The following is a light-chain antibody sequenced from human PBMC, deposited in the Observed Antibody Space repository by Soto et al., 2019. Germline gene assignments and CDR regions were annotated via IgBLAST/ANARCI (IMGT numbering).Light chain of an antibody. V-gene: IGKV1-33*01. CDR1: QDISNY. CDR3: QQYDNLPLT. Sequence: DIQMTQSPSSLSASVGDRVTISCQASQDISNYLNWYQQKPPKAPKLLIYDASNLETGVHSRFSGSRSGTDFTLTISSLHPEDFATYYCQQYDNLPLTFGGGTKVEI. J-gene: IGKJ4*01. CDR2: DAS.